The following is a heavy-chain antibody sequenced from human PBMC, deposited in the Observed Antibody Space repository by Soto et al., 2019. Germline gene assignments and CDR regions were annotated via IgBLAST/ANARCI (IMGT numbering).Heavy chain of an antibody. V-gene: IGHV3-33*01. D-gene: IGHD3-22*01. CDR3: ARDYHITMIESPLLFDI. J-gene: IGHJ3*02. Sequence: GGSLRLSCAASGFTFSSYGMHWVRQAPGKGLEWVAVIWYDGSNKYYADSVKGRFTISRDNSKNTLYLQMNSLRAEDTAVYYCARDYHITMIESPLLFDIWGQGTMVTVSS. CDR1: GFTFSSYG. CDR2: IWYDGSNK.